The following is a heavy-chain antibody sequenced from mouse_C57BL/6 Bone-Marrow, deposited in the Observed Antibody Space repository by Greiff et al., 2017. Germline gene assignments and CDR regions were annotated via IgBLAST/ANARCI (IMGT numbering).Heavy chain of an antibody. CDR2: INPGSGGT. V-gene: IGHV1-54*01. CDR1: GYAFTNYL. CDR3: ARGGVYYDHDLDYFDY. D-gene: IGHD2-4*01. J-gene: IGHJ2*01. Sequence: QVQLKESGAELVRPGTSVKVSCKASGYAFTNYLIEWVKQRPGQGLEWIGVINPGSGGTNYNEKFKGKATLTADKSSSTAYMQLSSLTSEDSAVYFCARGGVYYDHDLDYFDYWGQGTTLTVSS.